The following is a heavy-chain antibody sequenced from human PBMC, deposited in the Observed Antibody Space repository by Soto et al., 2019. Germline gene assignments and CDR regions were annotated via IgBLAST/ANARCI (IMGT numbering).Heavy chain of an antibody. J-gene: IGHJ6*02. CDR2: ISYDGNNN. V-gene: IGHV3-30-3*01. CDR3: ARDRVSDGGTYKYYYYYGMDV. D-gene: IGHD1-26*01. CDR1: GFTFTTYA. Sequence: QVQLVESGGGVVQPGRSLRLSCAASGFTFTTYAMHWVRQAPGKGLEWVAVISYDGNNNYYPDSVKGRFTISRDNSKXXLXLXXNSLRPEDTGVYYCARDRVSDGGTYKYYYYYGMDVWGQGTAVTVSS.